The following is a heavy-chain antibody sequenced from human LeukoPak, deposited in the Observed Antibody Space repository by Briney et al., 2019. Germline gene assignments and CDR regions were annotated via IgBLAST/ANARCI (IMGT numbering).Heavy chain of an antibody. V-gene: IGHV3-33*01. J-gene: IGHJ4*02. Sequence: GRSLRLSCAASGFTFSNYGMHWVRQGPGKGLEWVAATWYDGSNKYYADSVKGRFTISRDNSKNTLYLQMNSLRVEDTAVYYCARDRSSSLDFWGQGALVTVSS. CDR3: ARDRSSSLDF. CDR2: TWYDGSNK. CDR1: GFTFSNYG. D-gene: IGHD6-13*01.